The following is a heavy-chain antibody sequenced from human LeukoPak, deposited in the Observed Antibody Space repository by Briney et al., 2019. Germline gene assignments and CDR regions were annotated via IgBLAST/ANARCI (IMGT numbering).Heavy chain of an antibody. CDR1: GGSFSDYS. CDR3: VRSGYDYDWFDP. Sequence: SVKVSCKASGGSFSDYSISWVRQAPGQGLEWMGRIIAILDTAHYAQKFQGRFTITADESTTTVYMELSSLRSDDTAVYYCVRSGYDYDWFDPWGQGTLVTVSS. CDR2: IIAILDTA. D-gene: IGHD5-12*01. J-gene: IGHJ5*02. V-gene: IGHV1-69*11.